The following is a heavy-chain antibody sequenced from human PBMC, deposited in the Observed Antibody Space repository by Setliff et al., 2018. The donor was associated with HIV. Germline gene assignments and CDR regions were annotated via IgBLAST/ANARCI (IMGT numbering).Heavy chain of an antibody. CDR3: ARRGYCSGGSCYHYYMDV. J-gene: IGHJ6*03. CDR2: IYYSGST. D-gene: IGHD2-15*01. Sequence: PSETLSLTCTVSGGSISSSSYYWGWIRQPPGKGLEWIGSIYYSGSTNYNPSLKSRVTISVDTSKNQFSLKLSSVTAADTAVYYCARRGYCSGGSCYHYYMDVWGKGTTVTVSS. V-gene: IGHV4-39*07. CDR1: GGSISSSSYY.